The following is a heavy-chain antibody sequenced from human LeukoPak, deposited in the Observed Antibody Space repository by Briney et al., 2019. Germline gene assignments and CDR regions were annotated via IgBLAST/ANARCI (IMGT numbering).Heavy chain of an antibody. CDR3: ARALPAAPPCNY. CDR2: ISSSSSYI. D-gene: IGHD2-2*01. J-gene: IGHJ4*02. V-gene: IGHV3-21*01. Sequence: KPGGSLRLSCVASGFTFSSYWMSWVRQAPGKGLEWVSSISSSSSYIYYADSVKGRFTISRDNAKNSLYLQMNSLRAEDTAVYYCARALPAAPPCNYWGQGTLVTVSS. CDR1: GFTFSSYW.